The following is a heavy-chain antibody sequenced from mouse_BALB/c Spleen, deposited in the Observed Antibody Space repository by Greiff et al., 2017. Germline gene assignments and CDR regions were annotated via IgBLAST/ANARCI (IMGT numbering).Heavy chain of an antibody. Sequence: EVQRVESGGGLVKPGGSLKLSCAASGFTFSSYAMSWVRQTPEKRLEWVATISSGGSYTYYPDSVKGRFTISRDNAKNTLYLQMSSLRSEDTAMYYCASELGRGYFDYWGQGTTLTVSS. CDR2: ISSGGSYT. CDR1: GFTFSSYA. CDR3: ASELGRGYFDY. V-gene: IGHV5-9-3*01. D-gene: IGHD4-1*01. J-gene: IGHJ2*01.